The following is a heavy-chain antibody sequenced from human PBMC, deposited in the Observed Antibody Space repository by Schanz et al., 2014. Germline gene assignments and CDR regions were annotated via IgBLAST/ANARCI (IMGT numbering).Heavy chain of an antibody. CDR1: GGSISSGGYT. V-gene: IGHV4-30-4*07. D-gene: IGHD6-13*01. CDR3: ARAAGPVDY. J-gene: IGHJ4*02. Sequence: QVQLQESGPGLVKPSQTLSLTCAVSGGSISSGGYTWSWIRQPPGKGLEWIGYIYYSGSTYYNPSLKSRVTISVDTSKTQFSLMLGSVTAANTAVYYCARAAGPVDYWGQGTLVTVSS. CDR2: IYYSGST.